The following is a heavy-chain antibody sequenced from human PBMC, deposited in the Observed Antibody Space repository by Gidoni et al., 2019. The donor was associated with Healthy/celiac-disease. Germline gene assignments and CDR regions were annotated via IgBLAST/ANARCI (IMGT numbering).Heavy chain of an antibody. D-gene: IGHD2-15*01. CDR2: IYTSGST. CDR1: GCSISSYY. J-gene: IGHJ4*02. Sequence: QVQLQESGPGLVKPSETLSLTCTVSGCSISSYYWSWIRQPAGKGLEWIGRIYTSGSTNYNPSLKSRVTMSVDTSKNQFSLKLSSVTAADTAVYYCARGPDLYCSGGSCYLDYWGQGTLVTVSS. V-gene: IGHV4-4*07. CDR3: ARGPDLYCSGGSCYLDY.